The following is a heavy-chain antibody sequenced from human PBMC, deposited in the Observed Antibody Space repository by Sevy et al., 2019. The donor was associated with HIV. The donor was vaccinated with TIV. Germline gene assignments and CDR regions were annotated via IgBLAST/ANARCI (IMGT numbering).Heavy chain of an antibody. V-gene: IGHV3-23*01. D-gene: IGHD6-13*01. CDR1: GFIFSGYG. Sequence: GSLRLSCAASGFIFSGYGMSWVRQAPGQGLEWVSAISGSGGSTYYADSVKGRFTISRDNFRNTLYLQMNSLRAEDTAVYYCAKDRITAASFQHWGQGTLVTVSS. CDR2: ISGSGGST. CDR3: AKDRITAASFQH. J-gene: IGHJ1*01.